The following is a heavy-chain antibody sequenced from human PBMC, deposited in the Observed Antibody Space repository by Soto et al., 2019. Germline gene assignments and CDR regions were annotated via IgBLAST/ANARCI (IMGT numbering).Heavy chain of an antibody. D-gene: IGHD5-12*01. V-gene: IGHV3-53*02. J-gene: IGHJ4*02. CDR2: IYSGGST. Sequence: EVQLVETGGGLIQPGGSLRLSCAASGFTVSSNYMSWVRQAPGKGLEWVSVIYSGGSTYYADSVKGRFTISRDNSKNTMYLQMNSLRAEDTAVYYCARRGVATSGGDFDYWGQGTLVTVSS. CDR1: GFTVSSNY. CDR3: ARRGVATSGGDFDY.